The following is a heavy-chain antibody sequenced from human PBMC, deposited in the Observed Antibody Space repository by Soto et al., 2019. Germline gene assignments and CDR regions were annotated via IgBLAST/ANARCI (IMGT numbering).Heavy chain of an antibody. CDR2: ISAYNGNT. J-gene: IGHJ6*02. D-gene: IGHD2-2*01. CDR3: ARDHFIVVGPAAMVGYYYYGMDV. Sequence: ASVKVSCKASGYTFTSYGISWVRQAPGQGLEWMGWISAYNGNTNYAQKLQGRVTMTTDTSTSTAYMELRSLRSDDTAVYYCARDHFIVVGPAAMVGYYYYGMDVWGQVTTVTVSS. CDR1: GYTFTSYG. V-gene: IGHV1-18*01.